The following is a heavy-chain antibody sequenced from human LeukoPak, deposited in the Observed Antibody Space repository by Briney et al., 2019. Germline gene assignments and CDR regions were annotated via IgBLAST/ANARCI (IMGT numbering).Heavy chain of an antibody. CDR3: ARGRGGYRITMIVVAYDY. V-gene: IGHV4-34*01. Sequence: PSETLSLTCAVYGGSFSGYYWSWIRQPPGKGLEWIGEINHSGSTNYNPSLKSRVTISVDTSKNQFSLKLNSVTAADTAVYYCARGRGGYRITMIVVAYDYWGQGTLVTVSS. CDR2: INHSGST. J-gene: IGHJ4*02. D-gene: IGHD3-22*01. CDR1: GGSFSGYY.